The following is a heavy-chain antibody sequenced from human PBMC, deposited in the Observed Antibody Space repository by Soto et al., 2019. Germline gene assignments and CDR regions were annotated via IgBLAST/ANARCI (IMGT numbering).Heavy chain of an antibody. CDR3: AKDQKYCSGGSCYPAFDY. CDR1: GFTFSSYA. V-gene: IGHV3-23*01. Sequence: LRLSCAASGFTFSSYAMSWVRQAPGKGLEWVSAISGSGGSTYYADSVKGRFTISRDNSKNTLYLQMNSLRAEDTAVYYCAKDQKYCSGGSCYPAFDYWGQGTLVTVSS. CDR2: ISGSGGST. J-gene: IGHJ4*02. D-gene: IGHD2-15*01.